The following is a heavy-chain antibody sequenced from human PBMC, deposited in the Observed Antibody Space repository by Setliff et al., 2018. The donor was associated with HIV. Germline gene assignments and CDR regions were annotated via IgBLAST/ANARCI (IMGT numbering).Heavy chain of an antibody. J-gene: IGHJ5*01. CDR1: GGSIRTGAYY. V-gene: IGHV4-39*07. CDR2: IYHDGTT. D-gene: IGHD6-19*01. CDR3: AGHPVTSGWLSLNWFDP. Sequence: LSLTCTVSGGSIRTGAYYWAWVRQPPGNELEWIGSIYHDGTTHYRSSLRSRAAISIDTSKSQISLKVRSVTAADTAVYFCAGHPVTSGWLSLNWFDPWGQGILVTVSS.